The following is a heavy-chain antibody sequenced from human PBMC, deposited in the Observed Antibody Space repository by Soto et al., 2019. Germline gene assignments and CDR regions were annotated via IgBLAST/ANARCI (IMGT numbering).Heavy chain of an antibody. V-gene: IGHV4-59*08. J-gene: IGHJ5*02. CDR2: IYYSGST. D-gene: IGHD3-3*01. Sequence: SETLSLTCTVSWGSISSYYWSWILQPPGKGLEWIGYIYYSGSTNYNPSLKSRVTISVDTSKNQFSLKLSSVTAADTAVYYCARQNRITIFGVVTALGWFDPWGQGTLVTVSS. CDR3: ARQNRITIFGVVTALGWFDP. CDR1: WGSISSYY.